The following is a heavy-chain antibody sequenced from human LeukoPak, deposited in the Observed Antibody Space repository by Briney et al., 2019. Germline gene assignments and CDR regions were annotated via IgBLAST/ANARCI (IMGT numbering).Heavy chain of an antibody. CDR2: TYYRSKWYN. D-gene: IGHD3-22*01. CDR3: ARAVVMIPFYYYYGMDV. V-gene: IGHV6-1*01. CDR1: GDSVSSNSAA. J-gene: IGHJ6*02. Sequence: SQTLSLTCAISGDSVSSNSAAWTWIRQSPSRGLEWLGRTYYRSKWYNDYAVSVKSRITINPDTSKNQFSLQLNSVTPEGTAVYYCARAVVMIPFYYYYGMDVWGQGTTVTVSS.